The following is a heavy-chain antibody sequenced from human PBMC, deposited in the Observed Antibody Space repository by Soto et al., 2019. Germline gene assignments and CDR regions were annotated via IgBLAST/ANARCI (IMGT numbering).Heavy chain of an antibody. CDR3: RGFSSIAAASTRDY. D-gene: IGHD6-13*01. CDR2: IRSKANSYAT. J-gene: IGHJ4*02. V-gene: IGHV3-73*01. CDR1: GFTFSGSA. Sequence: PGGSLRLSCAASGFTFSGSAMHWVRQASGKGLEWVGRIRSKANSYATAYAASVKGRFTISRDDSKNTAYLQMNSLKTEDTAVYCCRGFSSIAAASTRDYWGQGTLVTVSS.